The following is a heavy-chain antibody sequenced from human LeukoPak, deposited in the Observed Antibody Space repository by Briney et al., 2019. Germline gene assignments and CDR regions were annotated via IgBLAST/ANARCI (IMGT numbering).Heavy chain of an antibody. CDR1: GFTFSSYE. CDR3: VRGSGWVDY. J-gene: IGHJ4*02. V-gene: IGHV3-7*05. Sequence: PGGSLRLSCAASGFTFSSYEMNWVRQAPGKGLEWVANIKEDGSEQYYVDSVKGRFTISRDNARNSLYLQMDSLRAEDTALYYCVRGSGWVDYWGQGTLVTVSS. D-gene: IGHD3-9*01. CDR2: IKEDGSEQ.